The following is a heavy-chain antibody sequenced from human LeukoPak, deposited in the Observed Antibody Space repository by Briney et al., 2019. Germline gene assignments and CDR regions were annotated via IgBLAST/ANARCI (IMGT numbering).Heavy chain of an antibody. D-gene: IGHD5-12*01. Sequence: ASVKVSCKASGGTFSSFSINWVRQAPGQGLEWMGWISAYNGNTNYAQKLQGRVTMTTDTSTSTAYMELRSLRSDDTAVYYCARKNGVATYYMDVWGKGTTVTVSS. CDR3: ARKNGVATYYMDV. CDR2: ISAYNGNT. CDR1: GGTFSSFS. J-gene: IGHJ6*03. V-gene: IGHV1-18*01.